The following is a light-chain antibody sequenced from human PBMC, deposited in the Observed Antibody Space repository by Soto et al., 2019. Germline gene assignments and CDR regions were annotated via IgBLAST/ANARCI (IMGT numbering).Light chain of an antibody. CDR2: GIS. CDR1: QSVCKRY. CDR3: QQDSTLPHT. Sequence: ERVLTQSPGTLSLSPGVRATRSCRASQSVCKRYFAWKQQKPGKAPRLLIYGISNRATGIPDRFSGSGSGTDFTLTISSLEPEDFVVYYCQQDSTLPHTFGRGTKLEVK. J-gene: IGKJ2*01. V-gene: IGKV3-20*01.